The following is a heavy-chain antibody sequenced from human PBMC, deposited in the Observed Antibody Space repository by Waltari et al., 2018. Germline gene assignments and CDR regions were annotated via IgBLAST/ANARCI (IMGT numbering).Heavy chain of an antibody. J-gene: IGHJ4*02. CDR2: IYYSGRT. CDR3: ARRSLRYNFDY. D-gene: IGHD3-16*01. V-gene: IGHV4-39*01. Sequence: QLQLQESGPGLVKPSETLSLTFTVSGGSLTSSSSYRVWIRQPPGKGLEWIGSIYYSGRTYYNPSLKSRVTISVDTSKNQFSLKLSSVTAADTAVYYCARRSLRYNFDYWGQGTLVTVSS. CDR1: GGSLTSSSSY.